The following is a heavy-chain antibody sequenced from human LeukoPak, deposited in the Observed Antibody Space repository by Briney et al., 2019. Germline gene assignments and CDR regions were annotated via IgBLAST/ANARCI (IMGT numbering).Heavy chain of an antibody. J-gene: IGHJ4*02. CDR2: INHSGST. Sequence: PSETLSLTCAVYGGSFSGYYWIWIRQPPGKGLEWIGEINHSGSTNYNPSLKSRVTISVDTSKNQFPLKLSSVTAADTAVYYCARGPYKSGYSYGPALRFFDYWGQGTLVTVSS. CDR1: GGSFSGYY. V-gene: IGHV4-34*01. CDR3: ARGPYKSGYSYGPALRFFDY. D-gene: IGHD5-18*01.